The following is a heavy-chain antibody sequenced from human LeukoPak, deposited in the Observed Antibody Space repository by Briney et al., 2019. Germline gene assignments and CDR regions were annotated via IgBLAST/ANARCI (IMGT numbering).Heavy chain of an antibody. Sequence: KPSETLSLTCTVSGYSISSGYYWGWIRQPPGKGLEWIGSIYHSGSTYYNPSLKSRVTISVDTSKNQFSLKLSSVTAADTAVYYCARGPYYDFWSGYFFPWGQGTLVTVSS. J-gene: IGHJ5*02. CDR2: IYHSGST. CDR3: ARGPYYDFWSGYFFP. V-gene: IGHV4-38-2*02. D-gene: IGHD3-3*01. CDR1: GYSISSGYY.